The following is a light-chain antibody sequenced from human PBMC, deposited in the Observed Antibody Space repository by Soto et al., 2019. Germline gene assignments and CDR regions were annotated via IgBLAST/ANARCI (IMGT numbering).Light chain of an antibody. J-gene: IGLJ1*01. V-gene: IGLV1-40*01. CDR2: ADT. CDR1: SSNIGAGFD. CDR3: QSYDSSLNAYV. Sequence: QSVLTQPPSVSGAPGQRVTISCTGSSSNIGAGFDVHWYQQLPGTAPKLLIYADTNRPSGVPDRFSGSKSGTSASLAITGLQAEDEADYYCQSYDSSLNAYVFGTGTKLTVL.